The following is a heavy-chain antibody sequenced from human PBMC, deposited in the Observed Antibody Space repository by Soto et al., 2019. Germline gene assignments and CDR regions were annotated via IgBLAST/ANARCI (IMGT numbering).Heavy chain of an antibody. J-gene: IGHJ5*02. Sequence: QVQLQESGPGLVKPSGTLSLTCAVSGGSISSSNWWSWVRQPPGKGLEWIGEIYHSGSTNYNPSLKSRVTISVDKSKNHFSLQLSSVTAADTAVYYCARRAPRYCTNGVCLHWFDPWGQGTLVTVSS. CDR1: GGSISSSNW. V-gene: IGHV4-4*02. CDR3: ARRAPRYCTNGVCLHWFDP. D-gene: IGHD2-8*01. CDR2: IYHSGST.